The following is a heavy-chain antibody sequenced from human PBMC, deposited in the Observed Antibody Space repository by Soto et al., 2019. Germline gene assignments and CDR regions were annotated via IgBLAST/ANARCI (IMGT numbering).Heavy chain of an antibody. Sequence: ASVKVSCKASGYPFTSYYMHWVRQAPGQGLEWMGIINPSGGSTSYAQKFQGRVTMTRDTSTSTVYMELSSLRSEDTAVYYCARGMTVLRYFDWLFGDYWGKGTLVTVSS. CDR1: GYPFTSYY. D-gene: IGHD3-9*01. CDR2: INPSGGST. J-gene: IGHJ4*02. CDR3: ARGMTVLRYFDWLFGDY. V-gene: IGHV1-46*03.